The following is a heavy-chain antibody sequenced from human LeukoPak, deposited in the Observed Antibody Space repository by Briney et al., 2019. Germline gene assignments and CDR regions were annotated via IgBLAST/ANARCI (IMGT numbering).Heavy chain of an antibody. V-gene: IGHV3-7*01. D-gene: IGHD6-25*01. J-gene: IGHJ4*02. CDR2: IKQDGSEK. Sequence: GGSLRLSCAASGFTFSTYWMSWVRQAPGKGLEWVANIKQDGSEKYYLDSVKGRFTISRDNAKNSLYLQMNSLRAEDTAVYFCTREAAAGIDYWGQGTLVTVSS. CDR3: TREAAAGIDY. CDR1: GFTFSTYW.